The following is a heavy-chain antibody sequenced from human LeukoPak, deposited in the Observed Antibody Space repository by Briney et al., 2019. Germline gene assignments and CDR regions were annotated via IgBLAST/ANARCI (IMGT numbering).Heavy chain of an antibody. V-gene: IGHV3-7*03. D-gene: IGHD6-6*01. Sequence: AGGSLRLSCAVSGFIFSGFWMSWSRQAPGKGLEWMASINSDGSEGYYADVVKGRFTISRDNAKNSLYLQINSLRAEDTAVYYCARSSYSSSSSVWGQGTMVTVSS. CDR1: GFIFSGFW. CDR2: INSDGSEG. J-gene: IGHJ3*01. CDR3: ARSSYSSSSSV.